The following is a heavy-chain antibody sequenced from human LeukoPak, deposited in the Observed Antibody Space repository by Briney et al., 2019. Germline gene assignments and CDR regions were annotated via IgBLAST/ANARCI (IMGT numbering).Heavy chain of an antibody. Sequence: SETLSLTCTVSGGSISSYYWSWIRQPPGKGLEWIGYIYYSGSTNYNPSLKSRVTISVDTSKYQFSLKLSSVTAADTAVYYCARGAKGDAFDIWGQGTMVTVSS. CDR1: GGSISSYY. V-gene: IGHV4-59*01. CDR2: IYYSGST. J-gene: IGHJ3*02. CDR3: ARGAKGDAFDI.